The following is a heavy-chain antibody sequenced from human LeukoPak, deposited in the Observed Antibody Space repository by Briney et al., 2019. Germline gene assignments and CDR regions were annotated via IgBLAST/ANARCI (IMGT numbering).Heavy chain of an antibody. CDR1: GYTFTSYG. D-gene: IGHD3-3*01. Sequence: ASVKVSSKASGYTFTSYGISWVRQAPGQGLEWMGWISAYNGNTNYAQKLQGRVTITTDTSTSTAYMELRSLRSDDTAVYYCARVCYDFWSGYYCYCSQGTLVTVSS. J-gene: IGHJ4*02. V-gene: IGHV1-18*01. CDR3: ARVCYDFWSGYYCY. CDR2: ISAYNGNT.